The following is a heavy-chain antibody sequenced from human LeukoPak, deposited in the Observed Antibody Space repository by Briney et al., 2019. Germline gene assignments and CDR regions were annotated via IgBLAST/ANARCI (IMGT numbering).Heavy chain of an antibody. J-gene: IGHJ4*02. CDR2: IYYSGST. V-gene: IGHV4-31*03. D-gene: IGHD2-8*01. CDR1: GGSISSGGYY. Sequence: PSETLSLTCTVSGGSISSGGYYWSWIRQHPGKGLEWIGYIYYSGSTNYNPSLKSRVTISVDTSKNQFSLKLSSVTAADTAVYYCARVYCTNGVCYTSAFDYWGQGTLVTVSS. CDR3: ARVYCTNGVCYTSAFDY.